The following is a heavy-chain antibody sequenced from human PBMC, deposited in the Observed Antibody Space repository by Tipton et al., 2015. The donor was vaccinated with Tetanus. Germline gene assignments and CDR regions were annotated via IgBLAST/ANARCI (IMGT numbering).Heavy chain of an antibody. Sequence: SLRLSCAASGFTFSSYAMSWVRQAPGKGLEWVSAISGSGGSTYYADSVKGRFTISRDNSKNTLYLQMNSLRAEDTAVYYCAKDGVSGVDSYGFPHYWGQGTLVTVSS. J-gene: IGHJ4*02. V-gene: IGHV3-23*01. CDR3: AKDGVSGVDSYGFPHY. D-gene: IGHD5-18*01. CDR2: ISGSGGST. CDR1: GFTFSSYA.